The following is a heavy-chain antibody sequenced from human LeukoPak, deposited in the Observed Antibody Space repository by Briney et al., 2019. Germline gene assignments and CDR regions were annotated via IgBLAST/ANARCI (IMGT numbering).Heavy chain of an antibody. D-gene: IGHD3-10*01. CDR1: GFSVSGNY. V-gene: IGHV3-53*01. Sequence: PGGSLRLSCAASGFSVSGNYMSWVRQAPGKGLEWVSIIYSGGGTYYADSVKGRFTISRDNAKNTLYLQMNSLRAEDTAVYYCARSLERDYHGSGYYMNNWFDPWGQGTLVTVSS. CDR3: ARSLERDYHGSGYYMNNWFDP. CDR2: IYSGGGT. J-gene: IGHJ5*02.